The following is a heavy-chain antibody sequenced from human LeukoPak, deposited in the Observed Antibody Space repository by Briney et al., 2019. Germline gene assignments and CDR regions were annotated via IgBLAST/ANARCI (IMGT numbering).Heavy chain of an antibody. Sequence: SETLSLTCTVSGGSIGSSSYYWGWIRQPPGKGLEWIGRIYYSGSTYYNPSLKSRVTISVDRSKNQFSLKLSSVTVTVTAEYYCARGRITMVRGVKGYFDYWGQGTLVTVSS. D-gene: IGHD3-10*01. V-gene: IGHV4-39*01. CDR2: IYYSGST. CDR3: ARGRITMVRGVKGYFDY. J-gene: IGHJ4*02. CDR1: GGSIGSSSYY.